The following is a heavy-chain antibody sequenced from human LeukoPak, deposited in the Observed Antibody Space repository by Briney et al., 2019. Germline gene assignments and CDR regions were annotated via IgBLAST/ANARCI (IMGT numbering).Heavy chain of an antibody. CDR3: AKSDCGSDGCKLLNY. CDR2: SSSSGSTI. D-gene: IGHD3-10*01. Sequence: GGSLRLSCAASGFTFSDYYMSWIRQAPGKGLEWVSYSSSSGSTIYYADSVMGRFTISRDNVKNTVSLQMNNLRAEDTAVYYCAKSDCGSDGCKLLNYWGQGTLVSASS. CDR1: GFTFSDYY. J-gene: IGHJ4*02. V-gene: IGHV3-11*01.